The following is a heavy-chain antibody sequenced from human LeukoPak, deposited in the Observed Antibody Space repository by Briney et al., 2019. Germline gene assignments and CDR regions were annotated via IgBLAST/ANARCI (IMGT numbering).Heavy chain of an antibody. CDR1: GGSIDTFY. CDR3: VRVDYDHSLDY. Sequence: SETLSLTCTVSGGSIDTFYWNWIRQPPGKGLEWLGYIYYTGSTNYYPSLKSRVTISLDTSKNQFSLRLTSVTAADSAMYYCVRVDYDHSLDYWGQGILVTVSS. V-gene: IGHV4-59*01. CDR2: IYYTGST. J-gene: IGHJ4*02. D-gene: IGHD4-17*01.